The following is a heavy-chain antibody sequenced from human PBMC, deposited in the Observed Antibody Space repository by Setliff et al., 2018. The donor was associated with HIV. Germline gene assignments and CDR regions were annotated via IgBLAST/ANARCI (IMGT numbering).Heavy chain of an antibody. CDR3: ARRSGWSEDY. Sequence: SETLSLTCSVSGDSISSGGHYWSWIRQPPGKGLEWIGEIIHSGSTNYNPSLKSRVTISVDTSKNQFSLKLSSVTAADTAVYYCARRSGWSEDYWGQGTLVTVSS. CDR2: IIHSGST. CDR1: GDSISSGGHY. D-gene: IGHD6-19*01. V-gene: IGHV4-34*12. J-gene: IGHJ4*02.